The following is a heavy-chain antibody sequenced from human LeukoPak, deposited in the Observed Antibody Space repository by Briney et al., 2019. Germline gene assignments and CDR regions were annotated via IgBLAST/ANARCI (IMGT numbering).Heavy chain of an antibody. Sequence: ASVKVSCKASGYTFTNYGFSWVRQAPGQGLEWMGWISASNGNTNYAQKLQGRVTMTTDASTSTAYMELRSLRSDDTAVYYCARDRGKVVIATYWYFDLWGRGTPVTVSS. V-gene: IGHV1-18*01. CDR3: ARDRGKVVIATYWYFDL. CDR1: GYTFTNYG. D-gene: IGHD3-22*01. CDR2: ISASNGNT. J-gene: IGHJ2*01.